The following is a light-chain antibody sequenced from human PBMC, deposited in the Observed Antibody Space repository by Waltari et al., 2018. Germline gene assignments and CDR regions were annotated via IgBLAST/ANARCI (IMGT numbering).Light chain of an antibody. J-gene: IGLJ1*01. CDR3: SSFTKNSLYV. CDR2: YVS. CDR1: SNDVAGYNF. V-gene: IGLV2-14*03. Sequence: QSALTQPASVSGSPGQSITISCTGTSNDVAGYNFVSWYQQPPGKAPQPIIYYVSEPPLGVSNRFSGSKSDNTASLTISGLQAEDEADYYCSSFTKNSLYVFGTGTKVTVL.